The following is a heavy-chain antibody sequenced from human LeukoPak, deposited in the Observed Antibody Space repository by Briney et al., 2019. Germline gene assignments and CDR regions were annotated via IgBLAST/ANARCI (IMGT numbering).Heavy chain of an antibody. V-gene: IGHV3-23*01. J-gene: IGHJ5*02. D-gene: IGHD6-13*01. CDR2: ISGSGGST. CDR3: ATHSSWQPNWFDP. Sequence: QPGGSLRLSCAASGFTFSSYAMSWIRQAPGKGLEWVSAISGSGGSTYYADSVKGRFSISRDNSKNTLYLQMNSLRAEDTAVYYCATHSSWQPNWFDPWGQGTLVTVSS. CDR1: GFTFSSYA.